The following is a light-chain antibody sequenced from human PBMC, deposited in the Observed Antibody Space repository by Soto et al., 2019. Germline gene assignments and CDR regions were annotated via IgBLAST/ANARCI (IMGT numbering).Light chain of an antibody. CDR1: QGISSY. J-gene: IGKJ1*01. CDR3: QQLNSYPRT. Sequence: IQLTQSPSSLSASVGARVTITCRASQGISSYLAWYQQKPGKAPKLLIYAASTLQSGVPSRFSGSGSGTDFTLTISSLQPEEFATYYCQQLNSYPRTFGQGTKVEIK. CDR2: AAS. V-gene: IGKV1-9*01.